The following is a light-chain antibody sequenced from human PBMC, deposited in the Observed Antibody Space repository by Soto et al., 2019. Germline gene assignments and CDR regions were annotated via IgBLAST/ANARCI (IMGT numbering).Light chain of an antibody. V-gene: IGKV3-20*01. CDR1: QSVSSSS. J-gene: IGKJ2*01. CDR2: DAF. CDR3: QHYGSSPPKYT. Sequence: EIVLTQSPGTLSLSPGERANLSCRASQSVSSSSLAWYQHKPGQAPRLLIYDAFSRATDIPDRFSGSGSGTDFTLTISRLEPEDFAVYYCQHYGSSPPKYTFGQGTKLEI.